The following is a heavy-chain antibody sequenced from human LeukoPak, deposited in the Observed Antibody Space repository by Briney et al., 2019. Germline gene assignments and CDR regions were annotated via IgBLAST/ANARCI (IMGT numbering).Heavy chain of an antibody. D-gene: IGHD2-2*01. Sequence: GGSLRLSCAASGFTFSSYSMNWVRQAPGKGLEWVSSISSSSSYIYYADSVKGRFTISRGNSKNTLYLQMHSLRAEDTAVYYCAKESLRVVPSATFDYWGQGTLVTVSS. J-gene: IGHJ4*02. CDR1: GFTFSSYS. CDR3: AKESLRVVPSATFDY. V-gene: IGHV3-21*04. CDR2: ISSSSSYI.